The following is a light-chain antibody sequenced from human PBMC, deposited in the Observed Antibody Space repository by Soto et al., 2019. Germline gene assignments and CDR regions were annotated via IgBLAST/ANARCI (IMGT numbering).Light chain of an antibody. CDR3: QRSGTSPPYI. Sequence: EVVLTQSPGTLSLSPGERATLSCRASQSLDSTSLAWYQQKPGQSPRLVIYGASRRATGIPDRFSGSGSGTDFILTIDRLEPEDFAVYYCQRSGTSPPYISGAGTRLDIK. CDR1: QSLDSTS. J-gene: IGKJ2*01. V-gene: IGKV3-20*01. CDR2: GAS.